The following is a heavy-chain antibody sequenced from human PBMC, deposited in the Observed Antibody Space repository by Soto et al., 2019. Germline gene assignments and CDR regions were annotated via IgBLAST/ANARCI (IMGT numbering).Heavy chain of an antibody. CDR2: INPDNGNT. J-gene: IGHJ4*02. D-gene: IGHD3-9*01. V-gene: IGHV1-3*01. CDR1: GYTFTDYA. CDR3: ARASTVLRYFDWPKGTSDY. Sequence: QVQVVQSGAEVKKPGASVKVSCKASGYTFTDYAMHWVRQAPGQRLEWLGWINPDNGNTKYSQKFQGRVTITSDTSASTAYMELSSLRSEDTAVYYCARASTVLRYFDWPKGTSDYWGQGTLVTVSS.